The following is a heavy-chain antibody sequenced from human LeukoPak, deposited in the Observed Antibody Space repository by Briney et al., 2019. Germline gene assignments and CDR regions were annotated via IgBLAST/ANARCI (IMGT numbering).Heavy chain of an antibody. Sequence: ASVKVSCKASGYTFTGYYIHWVRQAPGQGLEWMGWIYPNSGGTNYAQKFQGRVTMTRDTSISTAYMELSGLRSDDTAMYYCARFRSHGDDGFDIWGQGTMVTVSS. CDR2: IYPNSGGT. D-gene: IGHD3-10*01. CDR1: GYTFTGYY. J-gene: IGHJ3*02. V-gene: IGHV1-2*02. CDR3: ARFRSHGDDGFDI.